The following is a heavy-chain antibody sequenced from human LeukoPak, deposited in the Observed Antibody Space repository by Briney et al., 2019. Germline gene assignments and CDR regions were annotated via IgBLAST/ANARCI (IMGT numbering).Heavy chain of an antibody. V-gene: IGHV1-8*03. CDR2: MNPNSGNT. J-gene: IGHJ5*02. CDR3: ASTYSSSWYGWFDP. D-gene: IGHD6-13*01. Sequence: ASVKVSCKASGYTFTSYDINWVRQATGQGLEWMGWMNPNSGNTGYVQKFQGRVTITRNTSISTAYMELSSLRSEDTAVYYCASTYSSSWYGWFDPWGQGTLVTVSS. CDR1: GYTFTSYD.